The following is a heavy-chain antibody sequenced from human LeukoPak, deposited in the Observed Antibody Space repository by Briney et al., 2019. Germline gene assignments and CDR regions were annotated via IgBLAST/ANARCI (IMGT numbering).Heavy chain of an antibody. CDR2: INHSGST. Sequence: PSETLSLTCAVYGGSFSGYYRSWIRQPPGKGLEWIGEINHSGSTNYNPSLKSRVTISVDTSKNQFSLKLSSVTAADTAVYYCARGKRVRFSDYWGQGTLVTVSS. J-gene: IGHJ4*02. CDR1: GGSFSGYY. D-gene: IGHD3-3*01. CDR3: ARGKRVRFSDY. V-gene: IGHV4-34*01.